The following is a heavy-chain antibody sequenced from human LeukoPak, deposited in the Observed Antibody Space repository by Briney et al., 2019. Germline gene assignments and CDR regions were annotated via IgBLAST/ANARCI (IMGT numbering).Heavy chain of an antibody. Sequence: ASVKVSCKASGYTFTNYGISWVRQAPGQGLEWMGWISAYNGNTNYAQKLQGRVTMTTDTSTSTAYMELRSLRSDDTAVYYCARVFSVGYFDWFDYWGQGTLVTVSS. CDR1: GYTFTNYG. V-gene: IGHV1-18*01. CDR3: ARVFSVGYFDWFDY. CDR2: ISAYNGNT. J-gene: IGHJ4*02. D-gene: IGHD3-9*01.